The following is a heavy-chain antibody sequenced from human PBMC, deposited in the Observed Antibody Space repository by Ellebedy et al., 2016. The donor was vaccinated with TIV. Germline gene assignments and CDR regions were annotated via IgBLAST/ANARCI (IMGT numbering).Heavy chain of an antibody. Sequence: PGGSLRLSCAASGFIFSSYGMHWVRQATGKGLEWVSAIGTAGDTYYPGSVKGRFTISRENAKNSLYLQMNSLRAGDTAVYYCAREAAAREGMDVWGQGTTVTVSS. CDR2: IGTAGDT. CDR1: GFIFSSYG. CDR3: AREAAAREGMDV. J-gene: IGHJ6*02. V-gene: IGHV3-13*01. D-gene: IGHD6-6*01.